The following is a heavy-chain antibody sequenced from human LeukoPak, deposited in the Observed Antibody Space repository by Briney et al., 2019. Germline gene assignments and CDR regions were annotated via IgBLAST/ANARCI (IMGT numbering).Heavy chain of an antibody. CDR3: ARDGGYSGSYSEWFDP. CDR2: VYTSGST. V-gene: IGHV4-4*07. CDR1: GGSISSYY. Sequence: SETLSLTCTVSGGSISSYYWSWIRQPAGKGLEWIWRVYTSGSTTYNPSPTSRGTMPVATSTNQFSLKLSSVTAADTAVYYCARDGGYSGSYSEWFDPWGQGTLVAVSS. D-gene: IGHD1-26*01. J-gene: IGHJ5*02.